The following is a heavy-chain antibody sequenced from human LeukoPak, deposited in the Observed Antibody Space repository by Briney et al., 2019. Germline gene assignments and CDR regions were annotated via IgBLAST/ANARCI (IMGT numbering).Heavy chain of an antibody. J-gene: IGHJ3*02. D-gene: IGHD2-21*01. CDR3: ARMWSSLYAFDI. CDR1: GGSLSSHY. Sequence: SETLSLTCTVSGGSLSSHYWSWIRQPPGKGLEWIGYIYYSGSTNYNPSLKSRVTISVDTSKNQFSLKLSSVTAADTAVYYCARMWSSLYAFDIWGQGTMVTVSS. V-gene: IGHV4-59*11. CDR2: IYYSGST.